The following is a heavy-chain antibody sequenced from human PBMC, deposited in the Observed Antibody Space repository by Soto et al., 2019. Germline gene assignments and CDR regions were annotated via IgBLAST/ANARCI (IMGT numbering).Heavy chain of an antibody. D-gene: IGHD3-22*01. CDR3: AKGGLYSYDSSGHY. V-gene: IGHV3-23*01. J-gene: IGHJ4*02. Sequence: EVQLLESGGGLVKTGGSLRLSCAASGLRFSNSAMSWVRQAPQKGLEWVSSISGSGGSTYYADSVKGRFTISRDNSKNTLYLQMNSLRAEDTAVYYCAKGGLYSYDSSGHYWGQGTLVTVFS. CDR2: ISGSGGST. CDR1: GLRFSNSA.